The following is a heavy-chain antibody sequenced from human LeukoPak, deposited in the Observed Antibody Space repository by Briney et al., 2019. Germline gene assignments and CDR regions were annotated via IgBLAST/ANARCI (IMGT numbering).Heavy chain of an antibody. CDR2: INPNSGGT. J-gene: IGHJ4*02. CDR1: GYTFSDYY. Sequence: GASVKVSCKASGYTFSDYYLHWVRQAPGQGLEWMGWINPNSGGTNYAQKFQGRVTMTRDTSISTAYMELNRLRSDDTAVYYCARALDHSGGGYLYYFDYWGQGTLVTVSS. V-gene: IGHV1-2*02. D-gene: IGHD2-15*01. CDR3: ARALDHSGGGYLYYFDY.